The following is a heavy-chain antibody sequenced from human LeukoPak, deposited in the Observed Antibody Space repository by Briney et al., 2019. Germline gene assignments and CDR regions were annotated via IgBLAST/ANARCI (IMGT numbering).Heavy chain of an antibody. D-gene: IGHD1-26*01. Sequence: GGSLRLSCAASGFTFSSYNMNWVRQAPGKGLDWGPYINSSSSTIYYADSVKGRFTISRDNAKNSLYLQMNSLRAEDTAVYYCATGGRYHFRWGQGTLVTVSS. CDR3: ATGGRYHFR. J-gene: IGHJ4*02. CDR1: GFTFSSYN. V-gene: IGHV3-48*04. CDR2: INSSSSTI.